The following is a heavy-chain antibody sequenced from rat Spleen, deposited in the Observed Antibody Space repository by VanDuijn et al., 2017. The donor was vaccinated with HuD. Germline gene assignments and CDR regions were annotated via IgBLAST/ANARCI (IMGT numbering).Heavy chain of an antibody. Sequence: EVQLVESGGGLVQPGRSMKLSCAASGLTFSNYYMAWVRQAPGKGLEWVASITNAGGSTYYSDSVKGRFTISRDNAKSTLYLQMNSLRSEDTATYYCTGPFDYWGQGVMVTVSS. CDR1: GLTFSNYY. CDR3: TGPFDY. CDR2: ITNAGGST. V-gene: IGHV5-25*01. J-gene: IGHJ2*01.